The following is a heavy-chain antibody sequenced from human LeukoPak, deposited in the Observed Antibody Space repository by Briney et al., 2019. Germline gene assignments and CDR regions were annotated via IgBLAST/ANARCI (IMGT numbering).Heavy chain of an antibody. CDR2: ISGSGGST. Sequence: PGGSLRLSCAASGFTFSSYAMSWVRQAPGKGLECVSAISGSGGSTYYADSVKGRFTPSRDNSKSTLYLQMNSLRAEDTAVYYCAKLFYTASVYYYYGMDVWGQGTTVTVSS. V-gene: IGHV3-23*01. D-gene: IGHD3-16*01. CDR1: GFTFSSYA. CDR3: AKLFYTASVYYYYGMDV. J-gene: IGHJ6*02.